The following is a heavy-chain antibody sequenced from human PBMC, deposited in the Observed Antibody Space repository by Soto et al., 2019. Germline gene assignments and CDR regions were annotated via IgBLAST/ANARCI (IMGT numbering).Heavy chain of an antibody. CDR3: ARREYGMDV. Sequence: QVQLQESGPGLVKPSGTLSLTCVVSGGSIRSNHWWSWVRQTPGKGLEWIGEIFHIGHTNYNPSLKGRVTISLDQSKNQFSLKMTSMTAADTAVFYCARREYGMDVGGQGTTVTVSS. V-gene: IGHV4-4*02. CDR1: GGSIRSNHW. CDR2: IFHIGHT. J-gene: IGHJ6*02.